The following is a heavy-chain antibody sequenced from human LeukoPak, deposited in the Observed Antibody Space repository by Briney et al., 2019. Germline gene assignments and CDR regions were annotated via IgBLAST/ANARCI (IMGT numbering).Heavy chain of an antibody. Sequence: PGGSLRLSCAASGFTFSDHYMSWIRQAPGKGLEWVSYISHTGTTTMYGDSVQGRFTVSRDNANNLLFLQMNSLRAEDTAVYFCVRTPRLIDYWGQGTLVTVSS. CDR3: VRTPRLIDY. J-gene: IGHJ4*02. CDR1: GFTFSDHY. V-gene: IGHV3-11*01. CDR2: ISHTGTTT. D-gene: IGHD3-3*01.